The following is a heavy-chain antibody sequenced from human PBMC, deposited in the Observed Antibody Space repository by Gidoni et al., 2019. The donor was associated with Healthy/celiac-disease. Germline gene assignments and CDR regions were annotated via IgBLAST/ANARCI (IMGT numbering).Heavy chain of an antibody. J-gene: IGHJ6*02. CDR3: AKSYDFWSGRGGDYYGMDV. CDR1: GFPFSSSA. D-gene: IGHD3-3*01. V-gene: IGHV3-23*01. Sequence: EVQLLESGGGLVQPGGSLRLSCAASGFPFSSSAMSWVRQAPGTGLEWVSAISGSGGSTYYADSVKGRFTISRDNSKNTLYLQMNSLRAEDTAVYYCAKSYDFWSGRGGDYYGMDVWGQGTTVTVSS. CDR2: ISGSGGST.